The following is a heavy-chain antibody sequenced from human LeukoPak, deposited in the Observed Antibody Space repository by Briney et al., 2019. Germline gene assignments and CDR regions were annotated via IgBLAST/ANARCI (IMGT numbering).Heavy chain of an antibody. CDR2: ISGDGGST. V-gene: IGHV3-43*02. D-gene: IGHD6-19*01. CDR1: GFIFDNYA. CDR3: AGDSETSGWYDY. J-gene: IGHJ4*02. Sequence: GGSLRLSCAAPGFIFDNYAIHWVRQAPGKGLGWVSLISGDGGSTFYADSVRGRFTISRDNTRKSLSLQMSSLRSEDTALYYCAGDSETSGWYDYWGQGTLVTVSS.